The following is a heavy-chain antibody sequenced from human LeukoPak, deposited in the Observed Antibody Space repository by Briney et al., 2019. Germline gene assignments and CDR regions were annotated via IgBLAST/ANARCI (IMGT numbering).Heavy chain of an antibody. CDR3: ARGARYYYDSSRNAFDI. D-gene: IGHD3-22*01. J-gene: IGHJ3*02. V-gene: IGHV1-18*01. CDR2: ISAYNGNT. Sequence: GASVKVSCKASGYTFTSYGISWVRQAPGQGLEWMGWISAYNGNTNYAQKLQGRVTMTTDTSTSTAYMELRSLRSDDTAVYYCARGARYYYDSSRNAFDIWGQGTMVTVSS. CDR1: GYTFTSYG.